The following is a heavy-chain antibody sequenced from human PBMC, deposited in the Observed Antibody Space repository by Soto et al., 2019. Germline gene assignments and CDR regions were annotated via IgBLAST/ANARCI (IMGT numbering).Heavy chain of an antibody. CDR1: GYTFTSYA. J-gene: IGHJ3*02. Sequence: ASVKVSCKASGYTFTSYAMHWVRQAPGQRLEWMGWINAGNGNTKYSQKFQGRVTITRDTSASTAYMERSSLRSEDTAVYYCARDEVYCGGDCSRAFDIWGQGTMVTVSS. V-gene: IGHV1-3*01. CDR2: INAGNGNT. D-gene: IGHD2-21*01. CDR3: ARDEVYCGGDCSRAFDI.